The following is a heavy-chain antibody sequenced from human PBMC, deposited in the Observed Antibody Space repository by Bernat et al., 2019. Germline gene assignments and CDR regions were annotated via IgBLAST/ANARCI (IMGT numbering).Heavy chain of an antibody. V-gene: IGHV3-11*06. D-gene: IGHD2-15*01. Sequence: QVQLVESGGGLVKPGGSLRLSCAASGFTFSDYYMNWIRQAPGKGLEWVSYITSSSSYTNYADSVKGRFTISRDNDKNSLYLQMNSLRAEDTAVYYCARRRGECSGGSCPVDNWGQGTMVTVSS. J-gene: IGHJ4*02. CDR2: ITSSSSYT. CDR3: ARRRGECSGGSCPVDN. CDR1: GFTFSDYY.